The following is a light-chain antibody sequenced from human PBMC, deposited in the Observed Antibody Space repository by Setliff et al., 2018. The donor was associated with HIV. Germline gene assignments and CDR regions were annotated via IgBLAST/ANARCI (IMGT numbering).Light chain of an antibody. CDR3: SSYTSTYTRV. Sequence: QSALTQPASVSGSPGQSITISCTGTSSDVGYYDYVSWYQQHPGQAPRLMIYEATNRPSGVSNRFSGSKSGSTASLTISGLQAEDEADYYCSSYTSTYTRVFGTGTKVTVL. J-gene: IGLJ1*01. CDR2: EAT. CDR1: SSDVGYYDY. V-gene: IGLV2-14*01.